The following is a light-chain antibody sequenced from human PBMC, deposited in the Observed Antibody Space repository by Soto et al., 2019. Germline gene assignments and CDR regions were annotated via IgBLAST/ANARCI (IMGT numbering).Light chain of an antibody. CDR2: GNS. V-gene: IGLV1-40*01. J-gene: IGLJ2*01. CDR3: QSYDSSLSGYVV. Sequence: QAVVTQPTSVAGATGQRVTISCTGSSSNIGAGYDVHWYQQLPGTAPKLLIYGNSNRPSGVPDRFSGSKSGTSASLAITGLQAEDEADYYCQSYDSSLSGYVVFGGGTKLTVL. CDR1: SSNIGAGYD.